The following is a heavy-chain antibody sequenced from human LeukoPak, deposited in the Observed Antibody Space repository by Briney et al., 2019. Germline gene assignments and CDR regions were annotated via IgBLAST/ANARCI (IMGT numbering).Heavy chain of an antibody. Sequence: PGGSLRLSCAASGFTVSSNYMSWVRQAPGKGLEWVSVIYSGGSTYYADPVKGRFTISRHNSKNTLYLQMNSLRAEDTAVYYCAREKPHPDYYYGMDVWGQGTTVTVSS. J-gene: IGHJ6*02. CDR1: GFTVSSNY. CDR3: AREKPHPDYYYGMDV. CDR2: IYSGGST. V-gene: IGHV3-53*04.